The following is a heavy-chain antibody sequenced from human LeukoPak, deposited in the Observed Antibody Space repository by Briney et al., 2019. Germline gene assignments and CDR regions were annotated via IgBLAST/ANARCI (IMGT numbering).Heavy chain of an antibody. J-gene: IGHJ4*02. CDR2: IWFDGNNK. V-gene: IGHV3-33*01. CDR3: ARDLSSSWYFPFDS. D-gene: IGHD6-13*01. Sequence: GGSLRLSCAASGFTFSSYGMHWVRQAPGKGLEWVATIWFDGNNKYYADSVKGRFTISRDNSKNTLYLQMNSLRAEDTAVYYCARDLSSSWYFPFDSWGQGTLVTVSS. CDR1: GFTFSSYG.